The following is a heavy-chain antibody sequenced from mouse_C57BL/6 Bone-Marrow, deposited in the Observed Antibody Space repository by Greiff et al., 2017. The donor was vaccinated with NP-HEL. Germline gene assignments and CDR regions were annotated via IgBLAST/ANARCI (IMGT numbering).Heavy chain of an antibody. V-gene: IGHV2-5*01. Sequence: QVQLKQSGPGLVQPSQSLSITCTVSGFSLTSYGVHWVRQSPGKGLEWLGVIWRGGSTDYNAAFMSRLSITKDNSKSQVFFKMNSLQADDTAIYYCAKNYYGSSYRYAMDYWGQGTSVTVSS. J-gene: IGHJ4*01. CDR3: AKNYYGSSYRYAMDY. CDR1: GFSLTSYG. CDR2: IWRGGST. D-gene: IGHD1-1*01.